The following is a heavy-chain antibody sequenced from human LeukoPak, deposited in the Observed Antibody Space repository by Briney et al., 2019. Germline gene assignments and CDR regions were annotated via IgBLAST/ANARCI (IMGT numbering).Heavy chain of an antibody. CDR3: AREPLVVVITTNAFDI. CDR2: INHSGST. CDR1: GGSFSGYY. Sequence: SETLSLTCAVYGGSFSGYYWSWIRQPPGKGLEWIGEINHSGSTNYNPSLKSRVTISVDTSKNQFSLKLSSVTAADTAVYYCAREPLVVVITTNAFDIWGQGTMVTVSS. J-gene: IGHJ3*02. D-gene: IGHD3-22*01. V-gene: IGHV4-34*01.